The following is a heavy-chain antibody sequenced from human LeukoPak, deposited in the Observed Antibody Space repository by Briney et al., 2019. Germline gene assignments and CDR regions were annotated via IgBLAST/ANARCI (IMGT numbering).Heavy chain of an antibody. CDR2: IYPGDSDT. CDR3: ARGSYDFWSGYYL. Sequence: GESLKISCKGSGYSFTRHWIGWVRQMPGKGLEWMGIIYPGDSDTRYSPSFQGQVTISADKSISTAYLQWSSLKASDTAMYYCARGSYDFWSGYYLWGQGTLVTVSS. V-gene: IGHV5-51*01. J-gene: IGHJ5*02. D-gene: IGHD3-3*01. CDR1: GYSFTRHW.